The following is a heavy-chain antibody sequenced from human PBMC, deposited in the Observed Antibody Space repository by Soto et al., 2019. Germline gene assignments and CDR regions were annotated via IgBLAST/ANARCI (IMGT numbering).Heavy chain of an antibody. J-gene: IGHJ4*02. D-gene: IGHD3-10*01. CDR2: ISGSGDST. V-gene: IGHV3-23*01. CDR1: GFTFSVYA. Sequence: EVRLLESGGGLVQPGGSLRLSCAASGFTFSVYAMSWVRQAPGKGLEWVSGISGSGDSTHYADSVKGRFTVSRANSKSMLYLQTNSLRAEDTAIYYCAKALYGGFTYWGQGTLVTVSS. CDR3: AKALYGGFTY.